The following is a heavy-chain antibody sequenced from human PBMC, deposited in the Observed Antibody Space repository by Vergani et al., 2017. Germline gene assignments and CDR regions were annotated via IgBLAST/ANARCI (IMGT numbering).Heavy chain of an antibody. J-gene: IGHJ4*02. V-gene: IGHV4-59*01. CDR2: IYYSGST. Sequence: QVQLQESGPGLVKPSETLSLTCTVSGGSISSYYWSWIRQPPGKGLEWIGYIYYSGSTNYNPSLKSRVTISVDTSKNQFSLKLSPVTAADTAVYYCARSIAVAGPFDYWGQGTLVTVSS. D-gene: IGHD6-19*01. CDR3: ARSIAVAGPFDY. CDR1: GGSISSYY.